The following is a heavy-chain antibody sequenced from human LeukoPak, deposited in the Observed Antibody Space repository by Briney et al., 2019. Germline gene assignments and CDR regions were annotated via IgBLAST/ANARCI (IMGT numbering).Heavy chain of an antibody. D-gene: IGHD2-15*01. J-gene: IGHJ4*02. CDR2: IYYSGSS. V-gene: IGHV4-39*01. CDR1: GGSISSSSYY. Sequence: SETLSLTCTVSGGSISSSSYYWGWIRQPPGKGLEWIGSIYYSGSSYYNPSLKSRVTISVDTSKNQFSLKLSSVTAADTAVYYCARHLRIGYCSGGSCNTFDYWGQGTLVTVSS. CDR3: ARHLRIGYCSGGSCNTFDY.